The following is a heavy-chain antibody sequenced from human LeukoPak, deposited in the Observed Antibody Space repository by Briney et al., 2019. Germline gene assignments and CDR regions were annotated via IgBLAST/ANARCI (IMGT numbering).Heavy chain of an antibody. CDR3: AKVTPRDSSGFGAFDI. D-gene: IGHD3-22*01. J-gene: IGHJ3*02. V-gene: IGHV3-33*06. Sequence: GGSLRLSCAASGFTFSSYGMHWVRQAPGKGLEWVAVIWYDGSNKYYADSVKGRFTISRDNSKNTLYLQMNCLRAEDTAVYYCAKVTPRDSSGFGAFDIWGQGTMVTVSS. CDR1: GFTFSSYG. CDR2: IWYDGSNK.